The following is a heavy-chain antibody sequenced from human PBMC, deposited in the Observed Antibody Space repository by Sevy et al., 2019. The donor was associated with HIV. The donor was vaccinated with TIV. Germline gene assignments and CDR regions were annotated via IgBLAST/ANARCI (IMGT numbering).Heavy chain of an antibody. CDR2: ISGSGTT. Sequence: GGSLRLSCAASGFTFGSYAMTWVRQAPGKGLEWVSGISGSGTTYYADSVKGRFTISRDNSKSTLFLQLNSLRADDTAVYYCTKYQPNYDDGFSDAVDMWGEGKMV. CDR1: GFTFGSYA. D-gene: IGHD3-22*01. CDR3: TKYQPNYDDGFSDAVDM. J-gene: IGHJ3*02. V-gene: IGHV3-23*01.